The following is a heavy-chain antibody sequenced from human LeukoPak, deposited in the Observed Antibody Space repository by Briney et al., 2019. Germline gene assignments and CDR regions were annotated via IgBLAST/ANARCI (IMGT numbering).Heavy chain of an antibody. J-gene: IGHJ4*02. V-gene: IGHV3-30-3*01. Sequence: GRSLRLSCAASGFTFSSYAMHWVSQAPGKGLEWVAVISYDGSNKYYADSVKGRFTISRDNSKNTLYLQMNSLRAEDTAVYYCARDPDSSGYYSFDYWGQGTLVTVSS. CDR1: GFTFSSYA. CDR3: ARDPDSSGYYSFDY. D-gene: IGHD3-22*01. CDR2: ISYDGSNK.